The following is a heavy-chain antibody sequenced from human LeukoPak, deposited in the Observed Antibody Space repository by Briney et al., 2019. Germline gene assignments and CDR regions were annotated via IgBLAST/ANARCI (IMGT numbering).Heavy chain of an antibody. V-gene: IGHV4-59*01. CDR3: ARSIKRGLFDY. CDR1: GGSIGSYS. Sequence: KSSETLSLTCTVSGGSIGSYSWNWVRQPPGKGLEWIGCVYYNGSSNYNPSLKSRVTISVDTATIQFSLKLSSVTAADTAVYYCARSIKRGLFDYWGQGSLVTVSS. J-gene: IGHJ4*02. CDR2: VYYNGSS. D-gene: IGHD3-10*01.